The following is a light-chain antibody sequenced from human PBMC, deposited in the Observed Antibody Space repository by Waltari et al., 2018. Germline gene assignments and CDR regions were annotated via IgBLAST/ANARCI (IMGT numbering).Light chain of an antibody. Sequence: EVLLTHSPGTLSLSPGDRATLSCRASESVDDLLAWYQQKPGQAPRLLIYDASTRVTGIPDRFSGSGSGTDFTLTISRLEAGDFALYYCQQYRMTPVTFGRGTKVEIK. J-gene: IGKJ2*01. CDR1: ESVDDL. CDR2: DAS. CDR3: QQYRMTPVT. V-gene: IGKV3-20*01.